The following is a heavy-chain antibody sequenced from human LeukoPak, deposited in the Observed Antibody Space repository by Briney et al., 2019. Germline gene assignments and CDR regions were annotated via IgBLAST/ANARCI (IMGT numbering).Heavy chain of an antibody. CDR3: AKNGDRGAYCSGGSCYPYYYYYMDV. CDR2: IYSGGST. CDR1: GFTVSSNY. J-gene: IGHJ6*03. D-gene: IGHD2-15*01. Sequence: GGSLRLSCAASGFTVSSNYMSWVRQAPGKGLEWVSVIYSGGSTYYADSVKGRFTISRDNSKNTLYLQMNSLRAEDTAIYYCAKNGDRGAYCSGGSCYPYYYYYMDVWGKGTTVTISS. V-gene: IGHV3-53*01.